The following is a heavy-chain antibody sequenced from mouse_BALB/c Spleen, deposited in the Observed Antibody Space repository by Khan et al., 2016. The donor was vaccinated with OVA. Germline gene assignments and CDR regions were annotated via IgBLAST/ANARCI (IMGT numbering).Heavy chain of an antibody. D-gene: IGHD1-1*01. CDR2: INPYNVGT. CDR1: GYTFTSYV. V-gene: IGHV1S136*01. CDR3: ARYASNAYYAMDY. J-gene: IGHJ4*01. Sequence: VQLQQSGPELVKPGASVKMSCKASGYTFTSYVIHWVKQKPGQGLEWIGYINPYNVGTIHNEKFRGKATLTSDKSSSTAYMELSSLTSEDSAVYYCARYASNAYYAMDYWGQGTSVTVSS.